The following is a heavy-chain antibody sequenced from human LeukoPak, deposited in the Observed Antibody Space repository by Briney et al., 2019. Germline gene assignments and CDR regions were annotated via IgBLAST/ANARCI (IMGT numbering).Heavy chain of an antibody. J-gene: IGHJ3*02. CDR2: IYSSGST. V-gene: IGHV4-4*07. D-gene: IGHD3-10*01. Sequence: PSETLSLTCSVSDGSMNNHFWSWIRQPAGKGLELIGRIYSSGSTIYNPSLKSRVSMSVDTSKKQLSLRLSSLTAADTAVYYCARDFTGNAFDIWGQGTMVTVSS. CDR1: DGSMNNHF. CDR3: ARDFTGNAFDI.